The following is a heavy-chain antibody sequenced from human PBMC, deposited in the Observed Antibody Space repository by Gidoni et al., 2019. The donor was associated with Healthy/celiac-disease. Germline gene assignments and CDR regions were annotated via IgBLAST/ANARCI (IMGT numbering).Heavy chain of an antibody. CDR3: ARDGRYNWNYFDY. CDR1: GFPFSDYY. D-gene: IGHD1-20*01. CDR2: ISSSGSTI. V-gene: IGHV3-11*01. J-gene: IGHJ4*02. Sequence: QVQLVESGGGLVKHGGSVRLSCAASGFPFSDYYMSWIRQAPGKGLEWVSYISSSGSTIYYADSVKCRFTISRDNAKNSLYLQMNSLRAEDTAVYYCARDGRYNWNYFDYWGQGTLVTVSS.